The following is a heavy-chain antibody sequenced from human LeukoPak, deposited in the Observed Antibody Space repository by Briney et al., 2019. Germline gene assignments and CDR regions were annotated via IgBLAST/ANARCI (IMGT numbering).Heavy chain of an antibody. D-gene: IGHD3-10*01. CDR1: GFTFSNYA. V-gene: IGHV3-23*01. Sequence: PGGSLRLSCAASGFTFSNYAMNWVRQVPGKGLEWVAGIPAITDAKFYADSVKGRFTISRDNSENKLFLEMNSLGGVDTAVYYCARGSSAGSYNELEYWGQGTLVTVSS. CDR2: IPAITDAK. J-gene: IGHJ4*02. CDR3: ARGSSAGSYNELEY.